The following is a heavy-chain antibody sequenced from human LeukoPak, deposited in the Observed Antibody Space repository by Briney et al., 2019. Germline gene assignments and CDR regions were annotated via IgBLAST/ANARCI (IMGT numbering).Heavy chain of an antibody. CDR1: GFTFSSYS. Sequence: GGSLRLSCAASGFTFSSYSMNWVRQAPGKGLEWVSSISSSSSYIYYADSVKGRFTISRDNAKNSLYLQMNSLRAEDTAVYYCARGENNYGYYYFDYRGQGTLVTVSS. V-gene: IGHV3-21*01. J-gene: IGHJ4*02. CDR2: ISSSSSYI. CDR3: ARGENNYGYYYFDY. D-gene: IGHD5-18*01.